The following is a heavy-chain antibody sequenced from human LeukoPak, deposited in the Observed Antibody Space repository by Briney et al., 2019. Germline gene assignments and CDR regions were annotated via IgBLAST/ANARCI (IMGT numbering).Heavy chain of an antibody. CDR3: ARGVEYCSGGSCYPFDY. Sequence: SVKVSCKASGGTFSSYAISWVRQAPGQGLEWMGGIIPIFGTANYAQKFQGRVTITADESTSTAYMELSSLRSEDTAVYYCARGVEYCSGGSCYPFDYWGQGTLVTVSS. J-gene: IGHJ4*02. CDR2: IIPIFGTA. D-gene: IGHD2-15*01. CDR1: GGTFSSYA. V-gene: IGHV1-69*01.